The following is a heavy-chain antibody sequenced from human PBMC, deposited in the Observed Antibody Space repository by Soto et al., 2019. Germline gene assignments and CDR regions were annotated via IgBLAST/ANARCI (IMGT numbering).Heavy chain of an antibody. J-gene: IGHJ4*02. CDR1: GFTFSSYE. V-gene: IGHV3-48*03. CDR3: ARDSNKYYFDY. Sequence: GSLRLSCAASGFTFSSYEMNWVRQAPGKGLEWVSYISSSGSTIYYADSVKGRFTISRDNAKNSLYLQMNSLRAEDTAVYYCARDSNKYYFDYWGQGTLVTVSS. CDR2: ISSSGSTI.